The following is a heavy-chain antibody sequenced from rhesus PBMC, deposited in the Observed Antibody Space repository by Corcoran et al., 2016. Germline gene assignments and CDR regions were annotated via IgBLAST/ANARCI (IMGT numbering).Heavy chain of an antibody. D-gene: IGHD3-3*01. V-gene: IGHV3S5*01. CDR3: AKGFGGFDY. Sequence: EVQLVESGGGLVQPGGSRRLSCAASGFTFSSYGMSWVRQAPGKGLEWVSYMRNGGGSTYYAGSVKGRFTSARDNSKNTLSLQMNSLRAEDTAVYYCAKGFGGFDYWGQGVLVTVSS. CDR1: GFTFSSYG. J-gene: IGHJ4*01. CDR2: MRNGGGST.